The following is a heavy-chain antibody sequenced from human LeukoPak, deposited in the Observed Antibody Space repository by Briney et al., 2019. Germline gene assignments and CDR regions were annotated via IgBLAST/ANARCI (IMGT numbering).Heavy chain of an antibody. CDR1: GGSFSGYY. Sequence: PSETLSLTCAVYGGSFSGYYWSWIRQPPGKGLEWLGEINHSGSTNYNPSLKSRVTISVDTSKNQFSLKLSSVTAADTAVYYCARFRSRYCGGDCYSYWFDPWGQGTLVTVSS. D-gene: IGHD2-21*02. CDR3: ARFRSRYCGGDCYSYWFDP. V-gene: IGHV4-34*01. J-gene: IGHJ5*02. CDR2: INHSGST.